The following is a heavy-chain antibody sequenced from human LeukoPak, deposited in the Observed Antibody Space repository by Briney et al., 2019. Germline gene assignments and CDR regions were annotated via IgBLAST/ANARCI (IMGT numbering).Heavy chain of an antibody. D-gene: IGHD3-9*01. CDR2: IWYDGSNK. V-gene: IGHV3-33*06. CDR3: AKNYDISTYYNYYYVDV. CDR1: GFTFSTYG. J-gene: IGHJ6*03. Sequence: GGSLRLSCAASGFTFSTYGMHWVRQAPGKGLEWVAVIWYDGSNKYHADSVKGRFTISRDNSKNTLYLQMNSLRAEDTAVYYCAKNYDISTYYNYYYVDVWGKGTTVTVSS.